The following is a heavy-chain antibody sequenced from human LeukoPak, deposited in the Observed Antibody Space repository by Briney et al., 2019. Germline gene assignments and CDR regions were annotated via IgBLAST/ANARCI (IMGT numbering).Heavy chain of an antibody. CDR2: IYYSGST. D-gene: IGHD3-22*01. CDR3: ARSTYYYDSSGPGEVAFDI. V-gene: IGHV4-30-4*01. CDR1: GGSISSGDYY. J-gene: IGHJ3*02. Sequence: RPSETLSLTCTVSGGSISSGDYYWSWIRQPPGKGLEWIGYIYYSGSTYYNPSLKSRVTISVDTSKNQFSLKLSSVTAADTAVYYCARSTYYYDSSGPGEVAFDIWGQGTMVTVSS.